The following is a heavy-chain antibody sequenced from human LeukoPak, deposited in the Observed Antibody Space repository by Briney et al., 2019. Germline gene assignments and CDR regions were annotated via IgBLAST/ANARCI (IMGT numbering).Heavy chain of an antibody. V-gene: IGHV1-8*01. CDR3: ARVYSFPDSYWNYSPFDY. D-gene: IGHD1-7*01. Sequence: ASVKVSCKASGYTFTSYDINWVRQATGQGFEWMGWMNPNSGNAGYAQKFQGRVTMTRNTSISTAYMELSSLRSEDTAVYYCARVYSFPDSYWNYSPFDYWGQGTLVTVSS. J-gene: IGHJ4*02. CDR1: GYTFTSYD. CDR2: MNPNSGNA.